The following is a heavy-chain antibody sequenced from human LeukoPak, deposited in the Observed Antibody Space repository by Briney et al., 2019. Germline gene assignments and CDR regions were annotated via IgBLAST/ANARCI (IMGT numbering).Heavy chain of an antibody. D-gene: IGHD4-17*01. CDR3: VRDGAATTPYDY. J-gene: IGHJ4*02. V-gene: IGHV3-74*01. CDR2: VDFDGSGT. CDR1: GFIFSGYW. Sequence: GGSLRLSCASSGFIFSGYWMHWVRQAPGKGLVWVSRVDFDGSGTIYAASVKGRFTISRDNAKNTVYLQMNSLGVGDTAVYYCVRDGAATTPYDYWGQGTLVTVSS.